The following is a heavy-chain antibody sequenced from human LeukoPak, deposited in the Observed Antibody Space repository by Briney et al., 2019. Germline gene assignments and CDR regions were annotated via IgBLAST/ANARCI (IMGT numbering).Heavy chain of an antibody. D-gene: IGHD3-22*01. Sequence: EASVKVSCRASGYTFTSYGISWVRQAPGQGLEWMGWISAYNGNTNYAQKLQGRVTMTTDTSTSTVYMELSSLRSEDTAVYYCARVKSYYYDTSDKDAFDIWGQGTMVTVSS. CDR2: ISAYNGNT. J-gene: IGHJ3*02. CDR1: GYTFTSYG. V-gene: IGHV1-18*01. CDR3: ARVKSYYYDTSDKDAFDI.